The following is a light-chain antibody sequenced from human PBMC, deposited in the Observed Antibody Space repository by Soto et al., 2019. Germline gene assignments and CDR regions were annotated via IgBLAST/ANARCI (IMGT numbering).Light chain of an antibody. Sequence: EIEMTQSPATLSASPGEGATISCKAGQSVYNYLAWYQQRPGQPPRLLIYAASTRATGISARFSGSGYGTEFTLTISSLQSEDFAVYFCQQCRNWPLTFGGGTKVEIK. J-gene: IGKJ4*01. CDR3: QQCRNWPLT. V-gene: IGKV3-15*01. CDR2: AAS. CDR1: QSVYNY.